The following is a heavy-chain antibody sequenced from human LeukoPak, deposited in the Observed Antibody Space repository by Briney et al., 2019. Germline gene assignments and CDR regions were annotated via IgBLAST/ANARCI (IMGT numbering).Heavy chain of an antibody. V-gene: IGHV3-23*01. Sequence: GGSLRLSCAASGFTFTSFAMTWVRQAPGKGLEWVSAISGSGGSTYYADSVKGRFTISRDNSKNTLYLRMNSLRAEDTAVYYCARNEGDCSSTSCYRIPYSNNWFDPWGQGTLVTVSS. CDR3: ARNEGDCSSTSCYRIPYSNNWFDP. D-gene: IGHD2-2*02. CDR2: ISGSGGST. CDR1: GFTFTSFA. J-gene: IGHJ5*02.